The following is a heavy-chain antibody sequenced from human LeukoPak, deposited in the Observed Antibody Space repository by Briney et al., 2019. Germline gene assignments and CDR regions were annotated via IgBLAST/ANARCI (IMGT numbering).Heavy chain of an antibody. D-gene: IGHD2-15*01. Sequence: SQTLSHTCTVSGGSISSGGYYWSWIRQHPGKGLEWIGYIYYSGSTYYNPSLKSRVTISVDTSKNQFSLKLSSVTAADTAVYYCARVSLYCSGGSCYFGYFQHWGQGTLVTVSS. CDR3: ARVSLYCSGGSCYFGYFQH. CDR1: GGSISSGGYY. V-gene: IGHV4-31*03. J-gene: IGHJ1*01. CDR2: IYYSGST.